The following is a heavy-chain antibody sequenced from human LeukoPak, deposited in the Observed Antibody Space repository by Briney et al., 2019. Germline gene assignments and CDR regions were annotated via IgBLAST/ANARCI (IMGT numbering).Heavy chain of an antibody. Sequence: GGSLRLSCAASGFTFSSYWMHWVRQAPGKGLVWVSRINSDGSSTSYADSVKGRFTISRDNPKNTLYLQMNSLRAEDTAVYYCARSVIYDPFYYYGMDVWGQGTTVTVFS. CDR2: INSDGSST. J-gene: IGHJ6*02. CDR1: GFTFSSYW. D-gene: IGHD3-22*01. V-gene: IGHV3-74*01. CDR3: ARSVIYDPFYYYGMDV.